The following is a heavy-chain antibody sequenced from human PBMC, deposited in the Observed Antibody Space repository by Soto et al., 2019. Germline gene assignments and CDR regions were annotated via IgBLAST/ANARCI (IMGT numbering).Heavy chain of an antibody. CDR2: INSDGSST. V-gene: IGHV3-74*01. CDR3: ARGLSSPYGMDV. Sequence: GGSLRLSCAASGFTFSSYWLHWVRQAPGTGLVWVSRINSDGSSTSYADSVKGRFTISRDNAKNTLYLQMNSLRAEDTAVYYCARGLSSPYGMDVWGQGTTVTVSS. CDR1: GFTFSSYW. J-gene: IGHJ6*02. D-gene: IGHD6-13*01.